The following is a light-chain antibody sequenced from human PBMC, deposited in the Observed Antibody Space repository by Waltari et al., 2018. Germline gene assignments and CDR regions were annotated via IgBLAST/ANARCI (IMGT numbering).Light chain of an antibody. Sequence: AIQLTQSPSSLSASVGDRVTMTCRTSQVISSALTWYQQKPGEGRKILIYDASSLQSAVPSRFSGSGSGTDFTLTISSLHPEDFATYYCQQFNNFPFTFGPGTKVDI. CDR2: DAS. V-gene: IGKV1D-13*01. J-gene: IGKJ3*01. CDR1: QVISSA. CDR3: QQFNNFPFT.